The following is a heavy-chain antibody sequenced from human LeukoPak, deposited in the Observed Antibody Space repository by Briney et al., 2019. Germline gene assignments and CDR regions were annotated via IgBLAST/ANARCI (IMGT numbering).Heavy chain of an antibody. D-gene: IGHD6-13*01. CDR2: IYSGGYA. CDR3: ASAIGSIWYEFDY. Sequence: GGSLRLSCAASGFTVNNNYMSWVRQAPGRGLEWVSVIYSGGYAYYASSVKGRFTISRDNSKNTLYLQMNSLRAEDTAVYYCASAIGSIWYEFDYWGQGTLVTVSS. J-gene: IGHJ4*02. CDR1: GFTVNNNY. V-gene: IGHV3-53*01.